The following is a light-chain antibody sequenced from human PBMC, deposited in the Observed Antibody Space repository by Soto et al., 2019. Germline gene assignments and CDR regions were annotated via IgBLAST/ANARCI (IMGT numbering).Light chain of an antibody. V-gene: IGKV3-20*01. CDR1: QSIAGGY. Sequence: EIVLTQSPRTLSLSPGERATLSCRASQSIAGGYLAWYQHRPGQAPRLLISGAYRRAAGIPDRFSGSGSGTDFTLTISRLQPEDFAVYYCHQDVASPRTFGQGTKVEFK. J-gene: IGKJ1*01. CDR3: HQDVASPRT. CDR2: GAY.